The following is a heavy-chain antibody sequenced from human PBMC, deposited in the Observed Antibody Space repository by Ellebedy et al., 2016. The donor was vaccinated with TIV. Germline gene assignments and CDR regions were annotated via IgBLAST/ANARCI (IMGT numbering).Heavy chain of an antibody. V-gene: IGHV3-30*18. CDR2: ISYDGSNK. Sequence: GGSLRLXCAASGFTFSSYGMHWVRQAPGKGLEWVAVISYDGSNKYYADSVKGRFTISRDNSKNTLYLQMNSLRAEDTAVYYCAKSAYYYYMDVWGKGTTVTVSS. CDR1: GFTFSSYG. J-gene: IGHJ6*03. CDR3: AKSAYYYYMDV.